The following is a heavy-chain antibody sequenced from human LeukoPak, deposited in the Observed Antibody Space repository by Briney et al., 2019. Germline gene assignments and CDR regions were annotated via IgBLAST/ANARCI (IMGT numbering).Heavy chain of an antibody. CDR2: IKQDGSEK. CDR3: AREAGYSSGWVFDY. CDR1: GFTFSTYW. V-gene: IGHV3-7*01. D-gene: IGHD6-19*01. Sequence: GGSLRLSCAASGFTFSTYWMTWVRQAPGKGLEWVANIKQDGSEKYYVDSVTGRFTISRDNARNSLYLQMNSLRAEDTAVYFCAREAGYSSGWVFDYWGQGTLVTVSS. J-gene: IGHJ4*02.